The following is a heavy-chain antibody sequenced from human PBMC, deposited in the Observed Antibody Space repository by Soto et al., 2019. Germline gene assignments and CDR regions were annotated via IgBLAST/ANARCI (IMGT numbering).Heavy chain of an antibody. Sequence: ASVKVSCKAPGYTFTNHEISWVRQAPGQGLEWMGWISAYNGDTEYAQKFQGRVTMTTDTSTSTAYMELRSLTSDDTAIYHCARAVLLDYWGQGTLVTVSS. D-gene: IGHD2-8*01. V-gene: IGHV1-18*01. CDR2: ISAYNGDT. J-gene: IGHJ4*02. CDR1: GYTFTNHE. CDR3: ARAVLLDY.